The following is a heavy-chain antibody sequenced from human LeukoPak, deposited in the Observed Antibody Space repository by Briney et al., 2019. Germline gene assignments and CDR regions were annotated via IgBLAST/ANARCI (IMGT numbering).Heavy chain of an antibody. CDR1: GFTFDDYA. CDR3: AKNKGAAIYSSDYDN. Sequence: GGSLRLSCAASGFTFDDYAMHWVRQAPGKGLEWVSGISWNSGTIAYAVSVKGRFTISRDNAKNSLYLQMNSLRAEDMALYYCAKNKGAAIYSSDYDNWGQGTMVTVSS. CDR2: ISWNSGTI. V-gene: IGHV3-9*03. D-gene: IGHD6-19*01. J-gene: IGHJ3*01.